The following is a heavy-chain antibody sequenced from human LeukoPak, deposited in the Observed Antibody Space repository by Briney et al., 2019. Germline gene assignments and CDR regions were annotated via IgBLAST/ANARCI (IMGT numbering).Heavy chain of an antibody. V-gene: IGHV4-30-4*07. D-gene: IGHD2-8*01. CDR3: ARGYCTNGVCYPSGY. J-gene: IGHJ4*02. CDR2: IYYSGST. Sequence: PSETLSLTCAVSGGSISSGGYSWSWIRQPPGKGLEWIGYIYYSGSTYYNPSLKSRVTISVDTSKNQFSLKLSSVTAADTAVYYCARGYCTNGVCYPSGYWGQGTLVTVSS. CDR1: GGSISSGGYS.